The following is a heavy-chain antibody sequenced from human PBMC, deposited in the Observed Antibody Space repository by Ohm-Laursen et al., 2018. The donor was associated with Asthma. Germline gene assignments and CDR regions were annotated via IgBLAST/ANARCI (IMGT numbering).Heavy chain of an antibody. V-gene: IGHV3-30*18. Sequence: RSLRLSCAASGFTFSSYGMHWVRQAPGKGLEWVAVISYDGSNKYYADSVKGRFTISRDNSKNTLYLQMNSLRAEDTAVYYCAKDFDSSGYYLYYFDYWGQGTLVTVSS. D-gene: IGHD3-22*01. CDR3: AKDFDSSGYYLYYFDY. J-gene: IGHJ4*02. CDR2: ISYDGSNK. CDR1: GFTFSSYG.